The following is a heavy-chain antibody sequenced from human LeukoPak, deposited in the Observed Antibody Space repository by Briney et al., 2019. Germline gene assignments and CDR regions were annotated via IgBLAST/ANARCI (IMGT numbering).Heavy chain of an antibody. V-gene: IGHV3-7*01. D-gene: IGHD3-3*01. Sequence: PGGSLRLSCAASGFTFSSYWRTWVRQAPGKGLEWVANIKQEGSEEYYVAPVNGRFTTSRDNAKSSLFLQMNRLRVEDTAVYYCARDGVVDFWISYGTYNYYYYMDVWGKGTTVTVSS. J-gene: IGHJ6*03. CDR1: GFTFSSYW. CDR2: IKQEGSEE. CDR3: ARDGVVDFWISYGTYNYYYYMDV.